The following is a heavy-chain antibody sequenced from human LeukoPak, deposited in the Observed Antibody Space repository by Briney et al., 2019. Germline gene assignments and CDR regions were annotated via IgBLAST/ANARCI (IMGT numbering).Heavy chain of an antibody. CDR1: GFTFSDNW. CDR2: INGDGSEE. V-gene: IGHV3-7*01. D-gene: IGHD2-2*01. CDR3: SSLGRGRYCRDTTCADFYFMYV. Sequence: PGGSLRLSCAASGFTFSDNWMTWVRQAPGKGLEWVANINGDGSEEYSVDSVKGRFTISRDNAKNSLSLQMNSLRVDDTAKYFCSSLGRGRYCRDTTCADFYFMYVWGTGTTVIVSS. J-gene: IGHJ6*03.